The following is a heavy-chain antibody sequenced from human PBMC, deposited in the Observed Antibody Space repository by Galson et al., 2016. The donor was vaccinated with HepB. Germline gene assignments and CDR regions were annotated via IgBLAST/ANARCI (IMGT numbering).Heavy chain of an antibody. CDR2: ISASGDST. CDR3: AKPPPSAAAYYYGMDV. V-gene: IGHV3-23*01. Sequence: SLRLSCAASGFTFSNYAMSWVRQAPGKGLEWVSAISASGDSTYYADSVKGRFTISRDNSKNALYLQMNSVRAEDTAVYYCAKPPPSAAAYYYGMDVWGQGTTVTVSS. CDR1: GFTFSNYA. D-gene: IGHD6-13*01. J-gene: IGHJ6*02.